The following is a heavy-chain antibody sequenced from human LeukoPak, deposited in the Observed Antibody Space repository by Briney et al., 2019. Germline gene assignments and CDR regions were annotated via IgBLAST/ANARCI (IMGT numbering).Heavy chain of an antibody. D-gene: IGHD3-22*01. CDR1: GYTFTNYD. J-gene: IGHJ4*02. Sequence: ASVKVSCKASGYTFTNYDINWVRQATGQGLEWMGWINPYSGNTGYSQKFRGRVTFTRNTSITTAYMEMSSLRSEDTAVYYCARGDDNIEVVHYWGQGTLVTVSS. V-gene: IGHV1-8*02. CDR2: INPYSGNT. CDR3: ARGDDNIEVVHY.